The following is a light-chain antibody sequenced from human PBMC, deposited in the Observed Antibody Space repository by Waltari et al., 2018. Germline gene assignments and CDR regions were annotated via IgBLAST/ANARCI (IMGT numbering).Light chain of an antibody. V-gene: IGLV2-18*02. Sequence: QSALTQPPSVSGSPGQSVTISCTGTSNDVGSYNRVSWYQQPPGTAPKLMIYEVSSRPSGFPDRFSGAKSGNTASLTISGLQPEDEADYYCNSFTTSTTWVFGGGTRVTVL. J-gene: IGLJ3*02. CDR3: NSFTTSTTWV. CDR1: SNDVGSYNR. CDR2: EVS.